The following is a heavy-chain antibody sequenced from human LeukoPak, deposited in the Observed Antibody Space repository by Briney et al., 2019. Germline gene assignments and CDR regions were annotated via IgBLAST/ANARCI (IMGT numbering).Heavy chain of an antibody. CDR1: GFTFSSYA. D-gene: IGHD3-16*01. J-gene: IGHJ5*02. CDR2: ISGSGGST. V-gene: IGHV3-23*01. CDR3: AKDLGEFRTYNWFDP. Sequence: GGSLRLSCAASGFTFSSYAMSWVRQAPGKGLEWVSGISGSGGSTYYADSVKGRFTISRDNSKNTLYLQMNSLRAEDTAVYYCAKDLGEFRTYNWFDPWGQGTLVTVSS.